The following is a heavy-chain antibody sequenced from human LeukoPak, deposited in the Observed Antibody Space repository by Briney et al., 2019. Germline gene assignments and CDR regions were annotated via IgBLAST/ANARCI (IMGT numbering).Heavy chain of an antibody. CDR1: GGSFSGYY. D-gene: IGHD1-7*01. CDR3: ARAPYNWNYRFDH. J-gene: IGHJ5*02. Sequence: SETLSLTCAVYGGSFSGYYWSWLRQPPGKGLEWIGEINHSGSTNYNPSLTSRGTISVDTSKNQFSLKLSSVTAADTAVYYCARAPYNWNYRFDHWGQGTLVTVSS. V-gene: IGHV4-34*01. CDR2: INHSGST.